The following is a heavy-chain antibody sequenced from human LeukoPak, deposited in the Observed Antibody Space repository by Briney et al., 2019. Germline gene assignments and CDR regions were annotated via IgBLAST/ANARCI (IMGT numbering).Heavy chain of an antibody. Sequence: SQTLSLTCAISGDSVSSNSAAWSWIRQSPSRGLEWLGRTYYRSKWYNDYAVSVKSRITINPDTSKNQFSLQLNSVTPEDTAVYYCARDLVGYCSSTSCYTRRTFDYWGQGTLVTVSS. CDR1: GDSVSSNSAA. D-gene: IGHD2-2*02. V-gene: IGHV6-1*01. CDR3: ARDLVGYCSSTSCYTRRTFDY. CDR2: TYYRSKWYN. J-gene: IGHJ4*02.